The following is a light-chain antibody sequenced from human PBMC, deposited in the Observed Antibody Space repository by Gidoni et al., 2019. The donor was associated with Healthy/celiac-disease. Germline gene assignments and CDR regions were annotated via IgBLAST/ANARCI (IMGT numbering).Light chain of an antibody. CDR1: QSVLYSSNNKNY. CDR3: QQYYSTPCS. J-gene: IGKJ2*04. V-gene: IGKV4-1*01. Sequence: DIVMTQSPDSLAVSLGERATINFKSSQSVLYSSNNKNYLAWYQKKPGQPPKLLIYWASNRESGVPDRFSGSGSGTDFTLTISSLQAEDVAVYYCQQYYSTPCSFGQGTKLEIK. CDR2: WAS.